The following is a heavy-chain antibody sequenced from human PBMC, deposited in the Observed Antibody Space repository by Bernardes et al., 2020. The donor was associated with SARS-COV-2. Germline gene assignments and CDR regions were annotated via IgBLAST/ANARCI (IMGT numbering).Heavy chain of an antibody. Sequence: ASVKVSCKASGYTFTGYYMHWVRQPPAQGLEWMGWINPNSGGTNYAQKFQGWVTMTRDTYISTAYMELSRLRSDDTAVYYCAKGVWFGETGMDVWGQGTTVTVSS. J-gene: IGHJ6*02. D-gene: IGHD3-10*01. CDR2: INPNSGGT. CDR3: AKGVWFGETGMDV. CDR1: GYTFTGYY. V-gene: IGHV1-2*04.